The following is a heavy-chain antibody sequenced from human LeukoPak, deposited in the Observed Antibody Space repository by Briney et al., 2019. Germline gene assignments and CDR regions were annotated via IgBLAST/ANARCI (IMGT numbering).Heavy chain of an antibody. J-gene: IGHJ4*02. D-gene: IGHD5-18*01. CDR3: ASNGGYSYGYDY. CDR2: IDPSDSYT. Sequence: GESLKISCKGSGYSFTSYWISWVRQMPGKGLEWMGRIDPSDSYTNYSPSFQGHVTISADKSTSTAYLQWSSLKASDTAMYYCASNGGYSYGYDYWGQGTLVTVSS. V-gene: IGHV5-10-1*01. CDR1: GYSFTSYW.